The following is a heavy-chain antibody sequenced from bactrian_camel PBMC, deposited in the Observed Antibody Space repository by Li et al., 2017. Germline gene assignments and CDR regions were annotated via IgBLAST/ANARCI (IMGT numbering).Heavy chain of an antibody. CDR1: GDTYNYC. D-gene: IGHD4*01. CDR2: INGVGST. J-gene: IGHJ7*01. Sequence: HVQLVESGGGSVQAGGSLRLSCAASGDTYNYCMGWFRQAPGKEREGVATINGVGSTSYVDSVKGRFTISQNNARSTLQMNDLKPEDGAMYYCAADSSYSDSGCLSPSYYGSDYWGKGTQVTVS. V-gene: IGHV3S53*01.